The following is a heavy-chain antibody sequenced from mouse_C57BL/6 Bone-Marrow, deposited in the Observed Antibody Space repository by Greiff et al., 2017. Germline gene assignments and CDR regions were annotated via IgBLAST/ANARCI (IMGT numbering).Heavy chain of an antibody. J-gene: IGHJ4*01. Sequence: EVKLMESGGGLVQPGESLKLSCESNEYEFPSHDMSWVRKTPEKRLELVAAINSDGGSTYYPDTMERRFIISRDNTKKTLYLQMSSLRAEDTAWYYCARRDGGYAMDYWGQGTSVTVSS. V-gene: IGHV5-2*01. CDR3: ARRDGGYAMDY. CDR2: INSDGGST. CDR1: EYEFPSHD. D-gene: IGHD1-1*02.